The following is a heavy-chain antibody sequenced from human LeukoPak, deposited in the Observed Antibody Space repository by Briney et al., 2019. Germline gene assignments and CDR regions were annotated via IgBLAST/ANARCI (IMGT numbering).Heavy chain of an antibody. Sequence: AGGSLRLSCAASGFTFSSYSMNWVRQAPGKGLEWVSSISSSSSYIYYADSVKGRFTISRDNARNSLYLQMNGLRAEDTAVYYCARTSSSDAFDIWGQGTMVTVSS. CDR1: GFTFSSYS. CDR3: ARTSSSDAFDI. J-gene: IGHJ3*02. CDR2: ISSSSSYI. V-gene: IGHV3-21*01. D-gene: IGHD2-2*01.